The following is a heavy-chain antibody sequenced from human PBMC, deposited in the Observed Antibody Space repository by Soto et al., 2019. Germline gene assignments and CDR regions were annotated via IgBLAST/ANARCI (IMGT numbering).Heavy chain of an antibody. Sequence: QVELVQSGPEVKKPGASVKVSCKASGYSFTNYAIGWVRQAPGQGLEWVGWISPFHGDTNYAQNFQARITVTTDSSTRTAYMDLGRLRSDDTAVYYCARSDHVDRYFDYWGQATRITVSS. CDR1: GYSFTNYA. CDR2: ISPFHGDT. J-gene: IGHJ4*02. CDR3: ARSDHVDRYFDY. D-gene: IGHD3-16*01. V-gene: IGHV1-18*01.